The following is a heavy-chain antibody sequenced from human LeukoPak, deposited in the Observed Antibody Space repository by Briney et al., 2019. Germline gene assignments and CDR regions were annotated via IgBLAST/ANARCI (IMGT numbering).Heavy chain of an antibody. V-gene: IGHV3-23*01. D-gene: IGHD6-19*01. Sequence: GGSLRLSCDASGFSINTYTMYWVRQAPGQGLEWVSGIRNSDGMTYYADSVRGRFTISTDNSRNTLYLQMNSLRAEDTAVYYCAKDRVRGSGWSSSYYYYYYMDVWGKGTTVTISS. CDR3: AKDRVRGSGWSSSYYYYYYMDV. J-gene: IGHJ6*03. CDR1: GFSINTYT. CDR2: IRNSDGMT.